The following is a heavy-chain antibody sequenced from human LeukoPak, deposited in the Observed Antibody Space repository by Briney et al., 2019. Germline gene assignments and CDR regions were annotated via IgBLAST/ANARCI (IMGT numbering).Heavy chain of an antibody. CDR3: AREGLRFLERPLYYYMDV. V-gene: IGHV1-69*01. D-gene: IGHD3-3*01. CDR2: IIPIFGTA. CDR1: GGTFSSYA. J-gene: IGHJ6*03. Sequence: SSVKVSCKASGGTFSSYAISWVRQAPGQGLEWMGGIIPIFGTANYAQKFQGRVTITADESTSTAYMELSSLRSEDTAVYYCAREGLRFLERPLYYYMDVWGKGTTVTVSS.